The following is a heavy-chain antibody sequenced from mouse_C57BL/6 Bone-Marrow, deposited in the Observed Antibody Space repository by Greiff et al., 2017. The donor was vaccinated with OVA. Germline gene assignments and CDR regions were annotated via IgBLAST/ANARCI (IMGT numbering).Heavy chain of an antibody. Sequence: QVQLQQSGAELVMPGASVKLSCKASGYTFTSYWMHWVKQRPGQGLEWIGEIDPSDSYTNYNQKFKGKSTLTVDKSSSTAYMQLSSLTSEDSAVYYCARDGYDDFDYWGQGTTLTVSA. V-gene: IGHV1-69*01. CDR1: GYTFTSYW. J-gene: IGHJ2*01. CDR3: ARDGYDDFDY. CDR2: IDPSDSYT. D-gene: IGHD2-2*01.